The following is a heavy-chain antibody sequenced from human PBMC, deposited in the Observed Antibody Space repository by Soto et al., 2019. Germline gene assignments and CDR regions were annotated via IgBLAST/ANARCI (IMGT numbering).Heavy chain of an antibody. D-gene: IGHD2-15*01. J-gene: IGHJ5*02. V-gene: IGHV2-5*02. Sequence: GSGPTLVNPTQTLTLTCTFSGFSLSTSGVGVGWIRQPPGKALEWLALIYWDDDKRYSPSLKSRLTITKDTSKNQVVLTMTNMDPVDTATYYCAHRHCSGGSCYSYFPWFDPWGQGTLVTVSS. CDR3: AHRHCSGGSCYSYFPWFDP. CDR1: GFSLSTSGVG. CDR2: IYWDDDK.